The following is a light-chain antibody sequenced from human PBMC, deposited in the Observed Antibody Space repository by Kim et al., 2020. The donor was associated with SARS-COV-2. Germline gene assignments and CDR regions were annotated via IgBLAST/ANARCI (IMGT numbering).Light chain of an antibody. CDR2: GAS. CDR1: QSVSNN. CDR3: HQYNDWPPGDT. J-gene: IGKJ2*01. Sequence: SPGERATLSCRDSQSVSNNLAWYQHKPGRPPRLLIYGASTRATGVPARFSGYGSGTDFTLTVSSLQSEEFAVYYCHQYNDWPPGDTFGQGTKLEI. V-gene: IGKV3-15*01.